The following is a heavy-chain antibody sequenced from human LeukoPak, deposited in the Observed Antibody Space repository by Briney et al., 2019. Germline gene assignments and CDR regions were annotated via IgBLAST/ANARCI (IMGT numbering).Heavy chain of an antibody. CDR1: GFTFSNYD. D-gene: IGHD2-2*01. J-gene: IGHJ4*02. CDR2: ISYDGSNK. CDR3: ARGAIGVVPAAFDY. Sequence: GGSVRLSCAASGFTFSNYDMSWVRQAPGKGLEWVAVISYDGSNKYYADSVKGRFTISRDNSKNTLYLQMNSLRAEDTAVYYCARGAIGVVPAAFDYWGQGTLVTVSS. V-gene: IGHV3-30*04.